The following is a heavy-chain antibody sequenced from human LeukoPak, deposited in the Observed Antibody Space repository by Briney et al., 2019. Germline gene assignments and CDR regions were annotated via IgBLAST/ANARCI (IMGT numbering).Heavy chain of an antibody. J-gene: IGHJ6*03. V-gene: IGHV3-21*01. CDR2: ITSSGTYI. D-gene: IGHD1-26*01. CDR1: GFTFSSYE. Sequence: GGSLRLSCAASGFTFSSYEMNWVRQAPGKAMEWVSSITSSGTYIFYADSVKGRFTISRDNAKNSLYLQMDSLGPEDTAVYYCARDPYSGNYGKFYFYYMDVWGKGTTVTISS. CDR3: ARDPYSGNYGKFYFYYMDV.